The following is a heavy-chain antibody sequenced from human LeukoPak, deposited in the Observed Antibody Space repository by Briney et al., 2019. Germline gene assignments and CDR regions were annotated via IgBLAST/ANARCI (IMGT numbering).Heavy chain of an antibody. J-gene: IGHJ6*02. V-gene: IGHV3-48*01. CDR1: GFTFSSCT. CDR2: ISSSGSTI. CDR3: ARDRGYGMDV. Sequence: GGSLRLSRAASGFTFSSCTMNWVRLAPGKGLEWVSYISSSGSTIYYADSVKGRFTISRENAKNSLYLQMNSLRAGDTAVYYCARDRGYGMDVWGQGTTVTVSS.